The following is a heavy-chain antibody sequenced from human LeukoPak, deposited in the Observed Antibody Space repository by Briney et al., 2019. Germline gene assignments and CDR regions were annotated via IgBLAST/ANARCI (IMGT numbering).Heavy chain of an antibody. D-gene: IGHD4/OR15-4a*01. V-gene: IGHV4-39*01. CDR2: IYYSGST. Sequence: SETLSLTCTVSGGSISSSAYHWGWIRQPPGKGLEWIGSIYYSGSTYYNPSLKSRVTISVDTSKDQFSLKLSSVTAADTAVYYCARHRIYGAFDPWGQGTLVTVSS. CDR3: ARHRIYGAFDP. J-gene: IGHJ5*02. CDR1: GGSISSSAYH.